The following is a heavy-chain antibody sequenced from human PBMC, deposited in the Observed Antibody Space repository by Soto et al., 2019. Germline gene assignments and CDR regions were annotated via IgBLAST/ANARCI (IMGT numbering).Heavy chain of an antibody. J-gene: IGHJ4*02. CDR2: ISAYNGNT. D-gene: IGHD3-22*01. Sequence: ASVKVSCKASGYTFTSYGISWVRQAPGQGLEWMGWISAYNGNTSYAQKLQGRVTMTTDTSTSTAYMELRSLRSDDTAVYYCARTLVVITPFYFDYWGQGTLVTVSS. CDR1: GYTFTSYG. V-gene: IGHV1-18*04. CDR3: ARTLVVITPFYFDY.